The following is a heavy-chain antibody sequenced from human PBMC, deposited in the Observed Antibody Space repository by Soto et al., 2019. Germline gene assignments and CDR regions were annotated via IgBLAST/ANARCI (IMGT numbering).Heavy chain of an antibody. CDR2: MNQDGSEK. CDR1: GFTFSSYW. Sequence: EVQLVESGGGLVRPGGSLRLSCAASGFTFSSYWMSWVRQAPGKGLEWVANMNQDGSEKYYVDSVKGRFTISRDNAKNTLYMQMNSLRAEDTAVYYCAKDGVAVAGDWGQETLVTVSS. J-gene: IGHJ4*02. CDR3: AKDGVAVAGD. V-gene: IGHV3-7*01. D-gene: IGHD6-19*01.